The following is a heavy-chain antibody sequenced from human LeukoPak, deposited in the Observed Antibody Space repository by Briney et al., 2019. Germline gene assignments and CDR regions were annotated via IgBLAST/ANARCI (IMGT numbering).Heavy chain of an antibody. CDR1: GGSISSYY. V-gene: IGHV4-59*08. CDR2: IYYSGST. D-gene: IGHD6-19*01. Sequence: SETLSLTCTVSGGSISSYYWSWIRQPPGKGLEWIGYIYYSGSTNYNLSLKSRVTISVDTSKNQFSLKLSSVTAADTAVYYCARRGRYDAFDIWGQGTMVTVSS. J-gene: IGHJ3*02. CDR3: ARRGRYDAFDI.